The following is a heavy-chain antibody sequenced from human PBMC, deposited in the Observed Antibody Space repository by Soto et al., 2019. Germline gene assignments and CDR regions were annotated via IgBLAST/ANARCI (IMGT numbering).Heavy chain of an antibody. Sequence: TLSLTCAVYGGSFSGYYWSWIRQPPGKGLEWIGEINHSGSTNYNPSLKSRVTISVDTSKNQFSLKLSSVTAADTAVYYCARAADDYGDYVEAFDIWGQGTMVTVSS. D-gene: IGHD4-17*01. CDR1: GGSFSGYY. CDR3: ARAADDYGDYVEAFDI. V-gene: IGHV4-34*01. J-gene: IGHJ3*02. CDR2: INHSGST.